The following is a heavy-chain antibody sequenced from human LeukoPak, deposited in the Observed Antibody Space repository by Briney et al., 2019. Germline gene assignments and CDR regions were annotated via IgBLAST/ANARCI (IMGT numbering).Heavy chain of an antibody. V-gene: IGHV3-23*01. CDR1: GFIFSDYA. CDR3: AEDGGGTIFGMVIILHYMDV. Sequence: GGSLRLSCAASGFIFSDYAMNWVRQAPGKGLEWVSSIRSSGGSTYYADSVKGRFTISRDNSNNTLSLQMNSLRVEDTAVYYCAEDGGGTIFGMVIILHYMDVWGKGTTVTVSS. J-gene: IGHJ6*03. D-gene: IGHD3-3*01. CDR2: IRSSGGST.